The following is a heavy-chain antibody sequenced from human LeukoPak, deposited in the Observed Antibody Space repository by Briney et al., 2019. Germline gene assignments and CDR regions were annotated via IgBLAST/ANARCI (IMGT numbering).Heavy chain of an antibody. D-gene: IGHD3-10*01. Sequence: ASVKVSCKASGYTFTGYYMHWVRQAPGQGPEWMGVISPSGGSTTYAQKFQGRVTLTRDMSTSTDYLELSSLRSEDTAVYYCARGGLSDLLWFGELLWEADYWGQGTLVTVSS. CDR2: ISPSGGST. CDR1: GYTFTGYY. V-gene: IGHV1-46*01. J-gene: IGHJ4*02. CDR3: ARGGLSDLLWFGELLWEADY.